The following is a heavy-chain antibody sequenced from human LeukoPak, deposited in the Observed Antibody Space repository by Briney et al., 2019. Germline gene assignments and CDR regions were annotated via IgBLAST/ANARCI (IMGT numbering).Heavy chain of an antibody. V-gene: IGHV1-18*01. Sequence: ASVKVSCKASGYTFTSYGISWVRQAPGQGLEWMGWISAYNGNTNYAQKLQGRVTMTTDTSTSTAYMELRSLRSDDTAVYYCARDRGGYCSSTSCYFDYWGQGTLVTVSS. CDR3: ARDRGGYCSSTSCYFDY. CDR1: GYTFTSYG. D-gene: IGHD2-2*01. CDR2: ISAYNGNT. J-gene: IGHJ4*02.